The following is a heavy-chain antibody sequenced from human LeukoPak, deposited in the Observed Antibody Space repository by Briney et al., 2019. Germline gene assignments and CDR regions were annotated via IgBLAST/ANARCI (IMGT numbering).Heavy chain of an antibody. CDR2: INAGNGNT. D-gene: IGHD1-7*01. CDR1: GYTFTSYA. Sequence: GASVKVSCKGSGYTFTSYAMHWVRQAPGQRLEWMGWINAGNGNTRYSQKLQGRVTITRDTSANTVYMELSSLRSGDTAVYYCARDDWNYKFTIHSYYYGMDVWGQGTTVTVSS. V-gene: IGHV1-3*01. CDR3: ARDDWNYKFTIHSYYYGMDV. J-gene: IGHJ6*02.